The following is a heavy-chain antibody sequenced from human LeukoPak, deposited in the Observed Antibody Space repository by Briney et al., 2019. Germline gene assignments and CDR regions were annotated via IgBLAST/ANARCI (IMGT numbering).Heavy chain of an antibody. CDR3: ARGGYDYVWGSYRYSYFDY. D-gene: IGHD3-16*02. J-gene: IGHJ4*02. CDR1: GGSFSGYY. Sequence: PSETLSLTCAVYGGSFSGYYWSWIRQPPGKGLEWIGEINHSGSTNYNPSLKSRVTISVDTSKNQFSLKLSSVTAADTAVYYCARGGYDYVWGSYRYSYFDYWGQGTLVTVSS. V-gene: IGHV4-34*01. CDR2: INHSGST.